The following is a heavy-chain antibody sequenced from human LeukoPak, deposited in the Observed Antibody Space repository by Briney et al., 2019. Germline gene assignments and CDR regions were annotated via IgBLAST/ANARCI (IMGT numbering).Heavy chain of an antibody. CDR3: AREAYCSTGVNCASTSRYFDY. V-gene: IGHV3-53*01. Sequence: GGSLRLSCAASGFTVSSNYMSWVRQAPGKGLEWVPVIYDGGSTYYADSVKGRFTISRDNSKNTLYFQMNSLRAEDTAVYYCAREAYCSTGVNCASTSRYFDYWGQGTLVTVSS. CDR1: GFTVSSNY. J-gene: IGHJ4*02. CDR2: IYDGGST. D-gene: IGHD2-8*01.